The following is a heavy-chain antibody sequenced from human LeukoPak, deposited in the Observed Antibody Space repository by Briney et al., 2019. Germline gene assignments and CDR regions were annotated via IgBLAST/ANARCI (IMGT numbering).Heavy chain of an antibody. Sequence: SVKVSCKASGGTFSSYAISWVRQAPGQGLEWMGRIIPILGIANYAQKFQGRVTITADKSTSTAYMELSSLRSEDTAVYYCARLSAAGTHKYYYYYGMDVWGQGTTVTVSS. D-gene: IGHD6-13*01. CDR1: GGTFSSYA. V-gene: IGHV1-69*04. J-gene: IGHJ6*02. CDR2: IIPILGIA. CDR3: ARLSAAGTHKYYYYYGMDV.